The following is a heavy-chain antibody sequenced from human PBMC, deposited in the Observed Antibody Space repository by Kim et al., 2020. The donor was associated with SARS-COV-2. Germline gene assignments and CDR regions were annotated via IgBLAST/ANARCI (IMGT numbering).Heavy chain of an antibody. CDR3: ARGAVTTYLFDY. CDR1: GFTFSSYS. J-gene: IGHJ4*02. V-gene: IGHV3-21*01. CDR2: ISSSSSYI. D-gene: IGHD4-17*01. Sequence: GGSLRLSCAASGFTFSSYSMNWVRQAPGKGLEWVSSISSSSSYIYYADSVKGRFTISRDNAKNSLYLQMNSLRAEDTAVYYCARGAVTTYLFDYWGQGTLVTVSS.